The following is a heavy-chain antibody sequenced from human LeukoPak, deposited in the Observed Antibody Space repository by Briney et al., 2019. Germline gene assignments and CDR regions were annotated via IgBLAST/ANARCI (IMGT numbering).Heavy chain of an antibody. CDR3: ARGPLSGSGYCSGGSCYYFDY. V-gene: IGHV4-61*01. Sequence: PSETLSLTCTVSGVSVSSGSYYWRWVRQPPGKGLEWIVYIYYSGRPNYNPSLRSRVTISVDTSKNQFSLKLSSVTAADTAVYYCARGPLSGSGYCSGGSCYYFDYWGQGTLVTVSS. D-gene: IGHD2-15*01. CDR2: IYYSGRP. CDR1: GVSVSSGSYY. J-gene: IGHJ4*02.